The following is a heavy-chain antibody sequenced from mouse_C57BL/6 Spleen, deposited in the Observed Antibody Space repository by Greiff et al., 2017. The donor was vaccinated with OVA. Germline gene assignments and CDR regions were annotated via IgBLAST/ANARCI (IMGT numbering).Heavy chain of an antibody. CDR1: GYTFTSYN. D-gene: IGHD2-4*01. V-gene: IGHV1-12*01. CDR2: IYPGNGDT. Sequence: QVQLKQSGAELVRPGASVKMSCKASGYTFTSYNMHWVKQTPRQGLEWIGAIYPGNGDTSYNQKFKGKATLTVDKSSSTAYMQLSSLTSDDSAVYFCARDYDYDEGAWFAYWGQGTLVTVSA. CDR3: ARDYDYDEGAWFAY. J-gene: IGHJ3*01.